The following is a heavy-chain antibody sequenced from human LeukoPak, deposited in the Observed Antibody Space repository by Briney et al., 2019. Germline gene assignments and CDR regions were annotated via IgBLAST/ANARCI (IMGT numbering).Heavy chain of an antibody. D-gene: IGHD3-10*01. CDR1: GGSIDITNY. V-gene: IGHV4-34*01. Sequence: SETLSLTCGVSGGSIDITNYWSWIRQPPGKGLEWIGEINHSGSTNYNPSLKSRVTISVDTSKNQFSLKLSSVTAADTAVYYCARGRLLYYYGSGSYYGTYFDYWGQGTLVTVSS. J-gene: IGHJ4*02. CDR2: INHSGST. CDR3: ARGRLLYYYGSGSYYGTYFDY.